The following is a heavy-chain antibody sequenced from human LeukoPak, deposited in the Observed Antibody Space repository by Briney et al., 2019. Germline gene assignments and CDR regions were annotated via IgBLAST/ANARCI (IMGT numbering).Heavy chain of an antibody. CDR1: GGTFSSYA. CDR3: ASVAMATMSGYYYYGMDV. V-gene: IGHV1-69*04. D-gene: IGHD5-24*01. Sequence: SVKVSCKASGGTFSSYAISWVRQAPGQGLEWMGRIIPIFGIANYAQKFQGRVTITADKSTSTAYMELSSLRSEDTAVYYCASVAMATMSGYYYYGMDVWGQGTTVTVSS. J-gene: IGHJ6*02. CDR2: IIPIFGIA.